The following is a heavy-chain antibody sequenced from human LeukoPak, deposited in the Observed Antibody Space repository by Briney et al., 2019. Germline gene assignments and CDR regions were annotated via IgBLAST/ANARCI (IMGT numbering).Heavy chain of an antibody. CDR2: IKQDGSEK. CDR3: ARDGATFSGYDWYYYMDV. CDR1: GFTFSNYW. V-gene: IGHV3-7*01. Sequence: GGSLRLSCAASGFTFSNYWMSWVRQAPGKGLEWVGNIKQDGSEKYYVDSVKGRFTISRDNAKNSLYLQMNSLRAEDTAVYYCARDGATFSGYDWYYYMDVWGKGTTVTVSS. J-gene: IGHJ6*03. D-gene: IGHD5-12*01.